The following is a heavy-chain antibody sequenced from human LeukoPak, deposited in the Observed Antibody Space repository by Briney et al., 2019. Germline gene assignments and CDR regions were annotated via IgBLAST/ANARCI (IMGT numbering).Heavy chain of an antibody. CDR1: GYTLTELS. V-gene: IGHV1-24*01. CDR3: ATGGPYYYDSSGAFDI. CDR2: FDPEDGET. Sequence: GSVKVSCKVSGYTLTELSMHWVRQAPGKGLEWMGGFDPEDGETIYAQKFQGRVTMTEDTSTDTAYMELSSLRSEDTAVYYCATGGPYYYDSSGAFDIWGQGTMVTVSS. J-gene: IGHJ3*02. D-gene: IGHD3-22*01.